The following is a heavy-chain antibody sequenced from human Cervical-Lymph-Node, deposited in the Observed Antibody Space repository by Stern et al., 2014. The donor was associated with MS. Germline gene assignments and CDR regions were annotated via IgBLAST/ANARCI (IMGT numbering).Heavy chain of an antibody. D-gene: IGHD3-16*01. CDR1: GDTFTTYA. V-gene: IGHV1-69*17. CDR3: AREVGSLSMDV. J-gene: IGHJ6*02. CDR2: ITPVFGMA. Sequence: QVQLVQSGAEVKKPGSSVKVSCKASGDTFTTYAISWVRQAPGQGLEWMGGITPVFGMAEYAEKFQARVTITVDRSTSTAYMELRSLRFEDTAVYYCAREVGSLSMDVWGQGTTVTVSS.